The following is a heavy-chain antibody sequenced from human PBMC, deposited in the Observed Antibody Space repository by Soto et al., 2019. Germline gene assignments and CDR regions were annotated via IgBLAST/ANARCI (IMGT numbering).Heavy chain of an antibody. CDR3: VRMKTGGSRPVDH. CDR1: GDSIKSADYL. Sequence: QVQLQESGPGLVKPSQTLSLTCTVSGDSIKSADYLWTWIRQPPGEGLEYIGYIYYTGTISYNPSLQSRAAISLDTSKNQFSLKLTSATATDTAVYYCVRMKTGGSRPVDHWGQGTLVTVSS. CDR2: IYYTGTI. J-gene: IGHJ4*02. V-gene: IGHV4-30-4*01. D-gene: IGHD2-15*01.